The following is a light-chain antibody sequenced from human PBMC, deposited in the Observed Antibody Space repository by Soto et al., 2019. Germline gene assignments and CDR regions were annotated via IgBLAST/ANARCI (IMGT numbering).Light chain of an antibody. CDR1: QSVNSRF. CDR2: AAS. J-gene: IGKJ2*01. Sequence: EMVLTQSPGTLSLSPGESATLSCRASQSVNSRFLAWYQHKPGQAPRLLIYAASTRATGIPDRFSGSASGTDFTLTISRLEPEDFAVYYCQQYGDSPPNTFGQGTKLEI. CDR3: QQYGDSPPNT. V-gene: IGKV3-20*01.